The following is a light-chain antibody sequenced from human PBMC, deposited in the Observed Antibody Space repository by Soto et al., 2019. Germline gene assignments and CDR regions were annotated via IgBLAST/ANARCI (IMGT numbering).Light chain of an antibody. J-gene: IGKJ1*01. CDR3: QQYGNSTQT. CDR2: GAS. Sequence: ESVLTQSPGTLSLSPGEVATLSCRASQSVSRTYLAWYQQKTGQAPRLLIYGASSRATGIPERLSGSGYGTDFTLTISRMENEDVEVYECQQYGNSTQTFGHGTQV. V-gene: IGKV3-20*01. CDR1: QSVSRTY.